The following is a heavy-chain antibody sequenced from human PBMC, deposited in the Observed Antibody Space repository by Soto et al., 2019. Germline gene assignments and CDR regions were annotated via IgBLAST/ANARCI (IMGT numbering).Heavy chain of an antibody. CDR3: AHRGSAAAGIWFAP. V-gene: IGHV2-5*01. J-gene: IGHJ5*02. CDR1: GFSLSTSGVG. CDR2: IYWNDDK. D-gene: IGHD6-13*01. Sequence: SGPTLVNPTQTLTLTCTFSGFSLSTSGVGVGWIRQPPGKALEWLALIYWNDDKRYSPSLKSRLTITKDTSKNQVVLTMTNMDPVDTATYYCAHRGSAAAGIWFAPWAQGTLVTVSS.